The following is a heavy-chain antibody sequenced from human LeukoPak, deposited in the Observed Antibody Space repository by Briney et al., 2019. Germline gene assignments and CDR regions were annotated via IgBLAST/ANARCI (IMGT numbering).Heavy chain of an antibody. CDR1: GFTFSSYS. CDR3: ARDPYPYYYGPFDI. J-gene: IGHJ3*02. CDR2: ISSSSSTI. D-gene: IGHD3-10*01. V-gene: IGHV3-48*02. Sequence: GGSLRLSCAASGFTFSSYSMTWVRQAPGKGLEWVSYISSSSSTIYYADSVKGRFTISRDNAKNSLYLQMNSLRDEDTAVYYCARDPYPYYYGPFDIWGQGTMVTVSS.